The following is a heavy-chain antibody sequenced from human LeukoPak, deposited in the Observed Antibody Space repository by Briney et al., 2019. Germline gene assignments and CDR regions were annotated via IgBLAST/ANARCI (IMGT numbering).Heavy chain of an antibody. Sequence: ASVKVSCKASGYTFTGYYMHWVRQAPGQGLEWMGRINPNSGGTNYAQKFQGRVTMTRDTSLSTAYMELSRLRSDDTAVYYCARVCYDSSGYYRIDYWGQGTLVTVSS. D-gene: IGHD3-22*01. V-gene: IGHV1-2*06. CDR1: GYTFTGYY. J-gene: IGHJ4*02. CDR3: ARVCYDSSGYYRIDY. CDR2: INPNSGGT.